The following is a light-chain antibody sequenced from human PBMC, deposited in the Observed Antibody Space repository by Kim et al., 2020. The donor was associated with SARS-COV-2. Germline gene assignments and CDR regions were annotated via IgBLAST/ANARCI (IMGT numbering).Light chain of an antibody. J-gene: IGKJ4*01. CDR1: QSVSSPF. CDR3: QQFGNSPLT. CDR2: GAS. Sequence: EIVLAQYPGTLSLSPGDTATLFCWASQSVSSPFLAWYQQKPGRAPRLLIFGASTRAAGIPDRFTGSGSWTNFTLTINRLEPEDFAVYYCQQFGNSPLTFGGGTKVDIK. V-gene: IGKV3-20*01.